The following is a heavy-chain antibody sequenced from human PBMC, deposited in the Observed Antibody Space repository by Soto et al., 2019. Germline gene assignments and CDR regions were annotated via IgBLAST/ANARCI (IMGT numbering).Heavy chain of an antibody. D-gene: IGHD6-19*01. J-gene: IGHJ3*02. CDR3: ARDIRAVACHGAFDI. CDR1: GYTFTSYY. CDR2: INPSGGST. Sequence: ASLKVSCKAPGYTFTSYYMNWVRQAPGQGLEWMGIINPSGGSTSYAQKFQGRVTMTRETSTSTVYMELSSLRSEDTAVYYCARDIRAVACHGAFDIWAQGTMLSASS. V-gene: IGHV1-46*01.